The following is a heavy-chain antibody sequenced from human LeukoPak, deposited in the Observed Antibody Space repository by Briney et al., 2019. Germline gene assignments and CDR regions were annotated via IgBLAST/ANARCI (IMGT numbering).Heavy chain of an antibody. V-gene: IGHV3-30*03. CDR3: GTEGWNRPIDY. Sequence: PGRSLRLSCAASGFTFSTYGMHRVRQAPGKGLEWVAVVPYDGNKKYYADSVKGRFTISRDNSINTLYLQMNSLRAEDTAVYYCGTEGWNRPIDYWGQGTLVTVSS. CDR1: GFTFSTYG. D-gene: IGHD1-1*01. CDR2: VPYDGNKK. J-gene: IGHJ4*02.